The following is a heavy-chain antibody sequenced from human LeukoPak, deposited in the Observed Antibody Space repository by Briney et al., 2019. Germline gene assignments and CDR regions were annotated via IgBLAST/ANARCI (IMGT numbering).Heavy chain of an antibody. CDR1: GFTFSNSG. V-gene: IGHV3-30*02. CDR3: TIESSPGDY. J-gene: IGHJ4*02. D-gene: IGHD6-6*01. CDR2: IRYDGGEQ. Sequence: GSLRLSCAASGFTFSNSGMHWVRQAPGKGLDWVAFIRYDGGEQYYADSVKGRFTVSRDNSKNTLYLQMNSLRPEDTAVYYCTIESSPGDYWGLGTLVTVSS.